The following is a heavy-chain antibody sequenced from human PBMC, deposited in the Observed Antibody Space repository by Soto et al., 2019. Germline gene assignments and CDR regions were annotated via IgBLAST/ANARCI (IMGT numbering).Heavy chain of an antibody. Sequence: SETLSLTCTVSGGSISSSSYYWGWIRQPPGKGLEWIGSICYSGSTYYNPSLKSRVTISVDTSKNQFSLKLSSVTAADTAVYYCARLAVVVVAAKYYYYGMDVWGQGITVTVSS. J-gene: IGHJ6*02. D-gene: IGHD2-15*01. CDR1: GGSISSSSYY. V-gene: IGHV4-39*01. CDR2: ICYSGST. CDR3: ARLAVVVVAAKYYYYGMDV.